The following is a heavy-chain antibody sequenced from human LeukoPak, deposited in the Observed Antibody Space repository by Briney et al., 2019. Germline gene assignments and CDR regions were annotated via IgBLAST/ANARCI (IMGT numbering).Heavy chain of an antibody. J-gene: IGHJ3*02. D-gene: IGHD1-26*01. CDR1: GFTFSSYW. CDR3: ARVHTGSYYGPDAFDI. CDR2: IKQDGSEK. Sequence: PGGSLRLSCAASGFTFSSYWMSWVRQAPGKGLEWVANIKQDGSEKYYVGSVKGRFTISRDNAKNSLYLQMNSLRAEDTAVYYCARVHTGSYYGPDAFDIWGQGTMVTVSS. V-gene: IGHV3-7*01.